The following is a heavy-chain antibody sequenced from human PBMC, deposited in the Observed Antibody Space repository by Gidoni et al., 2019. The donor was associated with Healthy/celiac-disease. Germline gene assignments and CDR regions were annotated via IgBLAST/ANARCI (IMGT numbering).Heavy chain of an antibody. D-gene: IGHD4-17*01. CDR2: ISSSSSYI. V-gene: IGHV3-21*01. CDR1: GFTFSSYS. Sequence: EVQLVESGGGLVKPGGSLSISCAASGFTFSSYSMNGVRQAPGKGLELVSSISSSSSYIYYADSVKGRFTISRDNAKNSLYLQMNSLRAEDTAVYYCAGDHTDGDFPFGYYYYGMDVWGQGTTVTVSS. J-gene: IGHJ6*02. CDR3: AGDHTDGDFPFGYYYYGMDV.